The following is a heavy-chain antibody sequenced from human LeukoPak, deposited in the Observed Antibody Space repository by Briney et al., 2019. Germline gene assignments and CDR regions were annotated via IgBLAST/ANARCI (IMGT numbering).Heavy chain of an antibody. CDR1: GFTLSSYV. V-gene: IGHV3-23*01. CDR3: ARGDCSSSSCSGFYGMDV. CDR2: ISGGGGST. D-gene: IGHD2-2*01. J-gene: IGHJ6*02. Sequence: GGSLRLSCEASGFTLSSYVMGWVRQAPGKGLEWVSLISGGGGSTYYADSVKGRFTVSRDNSKNTLYLVLNSLRVEDTAVYYCARGDCSSSSCSGFYGMDVWGQGTTVSVSS.